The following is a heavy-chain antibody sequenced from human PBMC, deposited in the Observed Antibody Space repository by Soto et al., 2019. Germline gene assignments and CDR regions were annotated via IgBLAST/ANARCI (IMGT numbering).Heavy chain of an antibody. CDR2: INSDGSST. D-gene: IGHD6-6*01. CDR3: ARGPIAARVYYYYGMDV. Sequence: GGSLRLSCAASGFTFSSYWMHWVRQAPGKGLVWVSRINSDGSSTSYADSVKGRFTISRDNAKNTLYLQMNSLRAEDTAVYYCARGPIAARVYYYYGMDVWGQGTTVTVSS. J-gene: IGHJ6*02. CDR1: GFTFSSYW. V-gene: IGHV3-74*01.